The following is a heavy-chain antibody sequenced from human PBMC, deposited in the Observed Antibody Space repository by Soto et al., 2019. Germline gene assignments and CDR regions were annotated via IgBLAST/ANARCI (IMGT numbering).Heavy chain of an antibody. CDR3: TRGYCSSYSGYGAAMDV. CDR1: GFTFSSYG. J-gene: IGHJ6*02. V-gene: IGHV3-33*01. Sequence: VQLVESGGGVVQPGRSLRLSCAASGFTFSSYGMHWVRQAPGKGLEWVAVIWYDGSNDDYVDSVKGRFTISRDNSNKMLYLEMNRLRAEDTAIYYCTRGYCSSYSGYGAAMDVWGQGTTITVAS. D-gene: IGHD2-2*01. CDR2: IWYDGSND.